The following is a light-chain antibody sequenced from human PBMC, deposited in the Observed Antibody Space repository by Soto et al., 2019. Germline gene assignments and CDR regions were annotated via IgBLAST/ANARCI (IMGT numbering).Light chain of an antibody. V-gene: IGKV3-15*01. CDR2: GAS. Sequence: EIVLTQSPATLSVSPGERVILSCRASRSVDISLAWYQQKPGQAPRLLIYGASTRATDMPGTFSGRGSGTEFTLTITSLRPEDFATYYCQQYNSYPWTFGLGTKVDIK. J-gene: IGKJ1*01. CDR3: QQYNSYPWT. CDR1: RSVDIS.